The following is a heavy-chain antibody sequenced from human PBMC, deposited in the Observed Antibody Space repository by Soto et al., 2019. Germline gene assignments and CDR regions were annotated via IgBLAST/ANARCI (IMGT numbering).Heavy chain of an antibody. Sequence: PSETLSLTCTVSGGSISSGGYYWSWILHHPGKGLEWIGYIYYSGSTYYNPSLKSRVTISVDTSKNQFSLKLSSVTAADTAVYYCARQEGSTTMYLRYWGQGALVTVSS. CDR2: IYYSGST. D-gene: IGHD1-26*01. CDR1: GGSISSGGYY. CDR3: ARQEGSTTMYLRY. V-gene: IGHV4-31*03. J-gene: IGHJ4*02.